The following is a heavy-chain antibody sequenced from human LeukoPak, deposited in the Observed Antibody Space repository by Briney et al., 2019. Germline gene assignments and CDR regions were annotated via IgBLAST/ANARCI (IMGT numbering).Heavy chain of an antibody. V-gene: IGHV1-2*02. CDR3: ARPTYGDPPFGAFDI. J-gene: IGHJ3*02. Sequence: VSAKVSCKASGYTFTGYYMHWVRQAPGQGLEWMGWINPNSGGTNYAQKFQGRVTMTRDTSISTAYMELSRLRSDDTAVYYCARPTYGDPPFGAFDIWGQGTMVTVSS. CDR2: INPNSGGT. D-gene: IGHD4-17*01. CDR1: GYTFTGYY.